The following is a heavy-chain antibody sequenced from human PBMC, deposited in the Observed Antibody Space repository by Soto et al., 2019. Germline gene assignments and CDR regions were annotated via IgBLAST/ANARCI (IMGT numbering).Heavy chain of an antibody. V-gene: IGHV3-49*03. J-gene: IGHJ4*02. CDR3: TRYSGYGRGWYFGYFDY. CDR2: IRSKAYGGTT. CDR1: GFTFGDYA. D-gene: IGHD6-19*01. Sequence: GGSLRLSCTASGFTFGDYAMSWFRQAPGKGLEWVGFIRSKAYGGTTEYAASVKGRFTISRDDSKSIAYLQMNSLKTEDTAVNYFTRYSGYGRGWYFGYFDYGGKGTLVT.